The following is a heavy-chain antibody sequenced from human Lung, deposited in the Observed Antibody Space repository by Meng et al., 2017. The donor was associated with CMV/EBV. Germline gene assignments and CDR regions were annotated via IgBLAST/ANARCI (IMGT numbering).Heavy chain of an antibody. CDR1: GDMFSTYA. CDR3: ARALREYSSSSSDS. Sequence: SVKVSXKASGDMFSTYAITWVRQAPEQGLEWMGELIPILNAPNYAQKFQGRVRITADKSTTTAYMELSSLRSDDTAVYYCARALREYSSSSSDSWGQGTLVTVSS. CDR2: LIPILNAP. J-gene: IGHJ4*02. D-gene: IGHD6-6*01. V-gene: IGHV1-69*10.